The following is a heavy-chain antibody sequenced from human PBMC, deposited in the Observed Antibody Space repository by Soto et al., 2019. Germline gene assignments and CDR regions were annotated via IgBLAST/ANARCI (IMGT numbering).Heavy chain of an antibody. J-gene: IGHJ4*02. CDR1: GGTFSSYT. Sequence: QVQLVQSGAEVKKPGSSVKVSCKASGGTFSSYTISWVRQGPGQGLEWMGRIIPILGIANYAQKFQGRVTITADKSTSTAYMELSSLRSEDTAVYYCARTTVAEADDYWGQGTLVTVSS. CDR3: ARTTVAEADDY. CDR2: IIPILGIA. D-gene: IGHD6-19*01. V-gene: IGHV1-69*02.